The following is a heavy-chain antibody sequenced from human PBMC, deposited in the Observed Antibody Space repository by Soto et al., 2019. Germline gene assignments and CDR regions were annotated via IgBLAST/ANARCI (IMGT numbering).Heavy chain of an antibody. V-gene: IGHV3-23*01. Sequence: PGGSLRLACAASGFKFSNYAMGWVRQAPGKGREWVSLISATGGRTYYADSVKGRFTISRDNSHNTLYLQVHSLTAEDTAVYYCAKDRWAGGNSDFYFDFWGQGAQVTVSS. J-gene: IGHJ4*02. CDR3: AKDRWAGGNSDFYFDF. CDR1: GFKFSNYA. D-gene: IGHD3-16*01. CDR2: ISATGGRT.